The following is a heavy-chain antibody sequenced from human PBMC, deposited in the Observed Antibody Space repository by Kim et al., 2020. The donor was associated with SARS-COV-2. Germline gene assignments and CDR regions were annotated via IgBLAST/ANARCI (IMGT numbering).Heavy chain of an antibody. D-gene: IGHD2-15*01. Sequence: SETLSLTCSVSGAYITNHYWSWIRQPPGKGLEWIGNVYHSGSASYNPSLKSRVTMSVETSKRQFSLQLTSVTAADTAIYYCVREGYFDGGSSFFDFWGQGTLVTVSS. CDR3: VREGYFDGGSSFFDF. CDR1: GAYITNHY. CDR2: VYHSGSA. J-gene: IGHJ5*01. V-gene: IGHV4-59*11.